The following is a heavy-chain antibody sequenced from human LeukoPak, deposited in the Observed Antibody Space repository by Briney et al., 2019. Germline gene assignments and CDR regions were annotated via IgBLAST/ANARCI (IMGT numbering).Heavy chain of an antibody. J-gene: IGHJ4*02. CDR3: ARKAELYSYGQWDY. V-gene: IGHV4-38-2*01. D-gene: IGHD5-18*01. CDR1: GYSISSGHY. CDR2: IYHSGST. Sequence: PSETLSLTCAVSGYSISSGHYWGWIRQPPGKGLEWIGSIYHSGSTYYNPSLKSRVTISVDTSKKQFSLKLTSVTAADTAVYYCARKAELYSYGQWDYWGQGTLVTVSS.